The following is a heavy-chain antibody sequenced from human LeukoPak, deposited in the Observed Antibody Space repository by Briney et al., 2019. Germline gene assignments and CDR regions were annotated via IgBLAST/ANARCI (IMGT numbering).Heavy chain of an antibody. CDR3: ARGGIGIAAAGPDAFDI. Sequence: ASVKVSCKASGYTFTSYGISWVRQAPGQGLEWMGWISAYNGNTNYAQKLQGRVTMTTDTSTSTAYMELRSLRSDATAVYYCARGGIGIAAAGPDAFDIWGQGTMVTVSS. CDR1: GYTFTSYG. J-gene: IGHJ3*02. V-gene: IGHV1-18*01. D-gene: IGHD6-13*01. CDR2: ISAYNGNT.